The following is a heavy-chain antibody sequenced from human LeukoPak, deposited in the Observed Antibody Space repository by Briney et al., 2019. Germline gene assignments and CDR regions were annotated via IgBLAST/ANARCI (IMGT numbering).Heavy chain of an antibody. D-gene: IGHD6-19*01. V-gene: IGHV3-48*03. CDR2: ISSSGSTI. CDR3: AKGQWLRNDY. CDR1: GFTFSSYE. Sequence: PGGSLRLSCAASGFTFSSYEMNWVRQAPGKGLEWLSYISSSGSTIYYADSVKGRFTISRDNSRNTLYLQMNSLRAEDTAVYYCAKGQWLRNDYWGQGTLVTVSS. J-gene: IGHJ4*02.